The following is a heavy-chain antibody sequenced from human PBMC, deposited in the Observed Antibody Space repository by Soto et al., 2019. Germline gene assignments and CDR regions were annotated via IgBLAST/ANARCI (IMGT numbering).Heavy chain of an antibody. J-gene: IGHJ3*02. D-gene: IGHD2-2*01. V-gene: IGHV1-69*13. CDR2: IIPIFGTA. Sequence: ASVKVSCKASGGTFSSYAISWVRQAPGQGLEWMGGIIPIFGTANYAQKFQGRVTITADESTSTAYMELSSLRSEDTAVYYCARDGWDCSSTSCQYPRAFDIWGQGTMVTVSS. CDR3: ARDGWDCSSTSCQYPRAFDI. CDR1: GGTFSSYA.